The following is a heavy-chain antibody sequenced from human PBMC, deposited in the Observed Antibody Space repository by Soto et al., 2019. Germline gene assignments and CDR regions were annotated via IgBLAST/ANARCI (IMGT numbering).Heavy chain of an antibody. D-gene: IGHD3-22*01. Sequence: SVKVSCKASGGTFSSYAISWVRQAPGQGLEWMGGIIPIFGTANYAQKFQGRVTITADKSTSTAYTELSSLRSEDTAVYYCARGPPLWDSSGYYSRLWYFDLWGRGTLVTVSS. CDR2: IIPIFGTA. V-gene: IGHV1-69*06. CDR1: GGTFSSYA. CDR3: ARGPPLWDSSGYYSRLWYFDL. J-gene: IGHJ2*01.